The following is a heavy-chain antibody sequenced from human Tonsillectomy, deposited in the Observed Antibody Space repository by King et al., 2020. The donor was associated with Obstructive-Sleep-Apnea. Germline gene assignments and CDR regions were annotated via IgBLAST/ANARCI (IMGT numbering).Heavy chain of an antibody. Sequence: VQLVESGGGLVQPGGSLTLSCAASGVTFSNYWMSWVRQAPGKGLEWVAIIKEDGVEKYFVDSVKGRCSISGDNAKTSLYLQMNSLRAEDTAVYFCARDKLMNSYTGSYFPYWGQGTLVTVSS. CDR3: ARDKLMNSYTGSYFPY. CDR2: IKEDGVEK. D-gene: IGHD1-26*01. V-gene: IGHV3-7*01. J-gene: IGHJ4*02. CDR1: GVTFSNYW.